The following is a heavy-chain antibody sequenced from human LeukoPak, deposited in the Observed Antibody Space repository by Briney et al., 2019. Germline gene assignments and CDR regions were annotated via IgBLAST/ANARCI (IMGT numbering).Heavy chain of an antibody. Sequence: GGSLRLSCAASGFTFSSYWMHWVRQAPGKGLVWVSRINSDGSSTSYADSVKGRFTISKDNSKNTLYLQMNSLRAEDTAVYYCARLAMIVDDAFDIRGQGTMVTVSS. CDR1: GFTFSSYW. CDR2: INSDGSST. CDR3: ARLAMIVDDAFDI. D-gene: IGHD3-22*01. V-gene: IGHV3-74*01. J-gene: IGHJ3*02.